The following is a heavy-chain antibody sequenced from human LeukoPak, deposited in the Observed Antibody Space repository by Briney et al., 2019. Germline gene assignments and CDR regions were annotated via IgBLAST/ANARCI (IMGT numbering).Heavy chain of an antibody. CDR1: GGSISSSSYY. D-gene: IGHD6-13*01. V-gene: IGHV4-39*07. J-gene: IGHJ4*02. CDR2: IYYSGST. CDR3: ARNHAAAGSQH. Sequence: SETLSLTCTVSGGSISSSSYYWGWIRQPPGKGLEWIGSIYYSGSTYYNPSLKSRVTISVDTSKNQFSLKLSSVTAADTAVYYCARNHAAAGSQHWGQGTLVTVSS.